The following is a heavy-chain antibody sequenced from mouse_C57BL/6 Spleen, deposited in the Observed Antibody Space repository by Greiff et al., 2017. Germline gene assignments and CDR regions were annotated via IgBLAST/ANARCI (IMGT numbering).Heavy chain of an antibody. V-gene: IGHV5-4*01. CDR2: ISDGGSYT. CDR1: GFTFSSYA. Sequence: VQLQQSGGGLVKPGGSLKLSCAASGFTFSSYAMSWVRQTPEKRLEWVATISDGGSYTYYPDNVKGRFTISRDNAKNNLYLQMSHLKSEDTAMYYCAREDNWFDYWGQGTTLTVSS. J-gene: IGHJ2*01. CDR3: AREDNWFDY. D-gene: IGHD4-1*01.